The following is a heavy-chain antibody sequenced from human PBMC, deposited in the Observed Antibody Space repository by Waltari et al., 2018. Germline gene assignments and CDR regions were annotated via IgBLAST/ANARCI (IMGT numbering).Heavy chain of an antibody. V-gene: IGHV1-3*01. J-gene: IGHJ4*02. Sequence: QVQLVQSGAEVKKPGASVKVSCKASGYTFTSYAMHWVRQAPGQRLEWMGWINAGNGNTKYSQKFQGRVTITRDTSASTAYMELSSLRSEDTAVYYCARDSSSRVATILEDYWGQGTLVTVSS. CDR2: INAGNGNT. CDR1: GYTFTSYA. CDR3: ARDSSSRVATILEDY. D-gene: IGHD5-12*01.